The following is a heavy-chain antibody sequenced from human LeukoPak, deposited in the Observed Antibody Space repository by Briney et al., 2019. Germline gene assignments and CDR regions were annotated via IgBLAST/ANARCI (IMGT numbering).Heavy chain of an antibody. V-gene: IGHV1-2*04. CDR3: ARGYGEPNWFGP. D-gene: IGHD3-16*01. CDR1: GYTFTGYY. CDR2: INANSGDT. Sequence: ASVKVSCKASGYTFTGYYIHWVRQARGQGLEWMGWINANSGDTNYAQNFQDWVTMTRDTSISTAYMELSRLRFDDTAVYYCARGYGEPNWFGPWGQGTLLTVSS. J-gene: IGHJ5*02.